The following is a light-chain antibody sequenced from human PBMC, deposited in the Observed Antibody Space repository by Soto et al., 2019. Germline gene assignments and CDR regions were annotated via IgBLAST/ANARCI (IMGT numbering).Light chain of an antibody. CDR2: DAS. CDR3: QQRSDWIT. V-gene: IGKV3-11*01. CDR1: QSVSNS. J-gene: IGKJ5*01. Sequence: EIVLTQSPATLSLSPGERATLSCRASQSVSNSLAWFQQHPGQAPRLLIYDASNRATGIPARFSGSGSGTDFTLTISSLEPEDFAVYYCQQRSDWITFGQGTRLEV.